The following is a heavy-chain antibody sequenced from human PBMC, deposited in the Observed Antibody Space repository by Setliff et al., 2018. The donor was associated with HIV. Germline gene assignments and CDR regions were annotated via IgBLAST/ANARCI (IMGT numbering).Heavy chain of an antibody. CDR2: IKQDGSVK. J-gene: IGHJ6*03. V-gene: IGHV3-7*01. CDR3: VPHYMDV. Sequence: AGGSLRLSCAASGFTFSSSWMSWVRQAPGKGLEWVANIKQDGSVKFYVDSVKGRFTISRDNAKNSLYLQMNSLRAEDTAVYYCVPHYMDVWGKGTTVTVSS. CDR1: GFTFSSSW.